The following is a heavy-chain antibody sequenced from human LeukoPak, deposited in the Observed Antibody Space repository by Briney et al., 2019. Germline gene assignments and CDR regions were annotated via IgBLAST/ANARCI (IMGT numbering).Heavy chain of an antibody. CDR1: GFTFSDYY. J-gene: IGHJ3*02. CDR2: IRSSSRYT. D-gene: IGHD2/OR15-2a*01. Sequence: GGSLRLSCTASGFTFSDYYMSWIRQAPGKGREWVSYIRSSSRYTKYADSVKGRFRISRDNASNSLYLQMNSLRAEDTAVYYCLPLLSRPYVEDGFDIWGQGTMVTVS. V-gene: IGHV3-11*06. CDR3: LPLLSRPYVEDGFDI.